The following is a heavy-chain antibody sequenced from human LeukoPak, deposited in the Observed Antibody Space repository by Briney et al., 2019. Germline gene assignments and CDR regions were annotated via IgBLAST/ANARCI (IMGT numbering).Heavy chain of an antibody. Sequence: PSETLSLTCAVYGGSFSGYYWSWIRQPPGKGLEWIGEINHSGSTNYNPSLKSRVTISVDTSKNQFSLKLSSVTAADTAVYYCARNGVGATRNWFDPWGQGTLVTVSS. CDR2: INHSGST. J-gene: IGHJ5*02. V-gene: IGHV4-34*01. CDR3: ARNGVGATRNWFDP. D-gene: IGHD1-26*01. CDR1: GGSFSGYY.